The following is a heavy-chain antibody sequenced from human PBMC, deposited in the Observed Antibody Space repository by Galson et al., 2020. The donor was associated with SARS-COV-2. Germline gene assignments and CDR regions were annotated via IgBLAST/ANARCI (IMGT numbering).Heavy chain of an antibody. CDR2: ISYDESNK. J-gene: IGHJ4*02. CDR1: GFTFSSYA. CDR3: ASDYYDSNGYSCGFDY. D-gene: IGHD3-22*01. Sequence: GGSLRLSCAASGFTFSSYAKHWVRHPPRKGLEWEAVISYDESNKYYADSVKGRFTISRDNSKNTLYLQINSLRAEDAAVYYCASDYYDSNGYSCGFDYWGQGTLVTVSS. V-gene: IGHV3-30*04.